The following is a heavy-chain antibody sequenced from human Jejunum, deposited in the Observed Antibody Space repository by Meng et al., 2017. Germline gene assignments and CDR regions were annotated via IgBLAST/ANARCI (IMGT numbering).Heavy chain of an antibody. CDR3: AREIEAAGHAGLDY. Sequence: QRVQSGADVKKPGASVKVSCKASGYPFTNYYIHWGRQAPGQGLDWMGRINPNSGGTNYAQKFQGRVTMTRDTSISTVYMELSSLRSDDTAVYYCAREIEAAGHAGLDYWGQGTLVTVSS. CDR2: INPNSGGT. CDR1: GYPFTNYY. D-gene: IGHD6-13*01. J-gene: IGHJ4*02. V-gene: IGHV1-2*06.